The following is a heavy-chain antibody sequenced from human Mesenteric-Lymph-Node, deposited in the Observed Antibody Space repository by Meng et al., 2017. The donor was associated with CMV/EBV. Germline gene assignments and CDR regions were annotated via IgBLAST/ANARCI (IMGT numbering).Heavy chain of an antibody. V-gene: IGHV4-31*03. D-gene: IGHD5-12*01. CDR1: GGSISSGGYY. CDR3: ARDDRLRPFDY. CDR2: IHYSGST. J-gene: IGHJ4*02. Sequence: TVSGGSISSGGYYWSWVRQRPGKGLEWIGYIHYSGSTYYNPSRKSRVTMSVDKSKNQFSLKLASVTAADTAVYYCARDDRLRPFDYWGQGTLVTVSS.